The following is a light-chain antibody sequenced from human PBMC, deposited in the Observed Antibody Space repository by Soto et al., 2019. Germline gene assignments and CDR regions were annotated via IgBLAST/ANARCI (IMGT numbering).Light chain of an antibody. CDR2: GAS. V-gene: IGKV3-15*01. CDR1: QSVRNN. J-gene: IGKJ3*01. CDR3: QQYGGSPFT. Sequence: EIVMTQSPATLSVSPGERATLSCRASQSVRNNLAWYQQKRGQAPRLLIYGASTRATGIPARFSGSGSGTDFALTISRLETDDSAVYYCQQYGGSPFTFGPGTKVDIK.